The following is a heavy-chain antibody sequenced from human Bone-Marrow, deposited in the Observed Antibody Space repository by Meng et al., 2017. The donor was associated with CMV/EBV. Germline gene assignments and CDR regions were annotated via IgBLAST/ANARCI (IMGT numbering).Heavy chain of an antibody. J-gene: IGHJ6*02. CDR1: GGTFSSYA. V-gene: IGHV1-69*10. D-gene: IGHD2-2*01. CDR3: ASTVVVPAATSYYYYYYGMDV. CDR2: IIPILGIA. Sequence: SVKVSCKASGGTFSSYAISWVRQAPGQGLEWMGGIIPILGIANYAQKFQGRVTITADKSTSTAYMELSSLRSEDTAVYYCASTVVVPAATSYYYYYYGMDVWGQGPTVTVSS.